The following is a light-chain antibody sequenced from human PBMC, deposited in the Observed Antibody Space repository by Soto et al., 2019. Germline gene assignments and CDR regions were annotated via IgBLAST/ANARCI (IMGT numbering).Light chain of an antibody. CDR2: AAS. J-gene: IGKJ2*01. CDR1: QDIRNH. Sequence: AIQMTQSPSSLSASVGDRVTITCRASQDIRNHLAWYQQKPGTAPKVLISAASSLQTGVPSRFSGGGSGTDFTLTISSLQPEDFATYYCLQDFNFPFTFGQGTKLEVK. CDR3: LQDFNFPFT. V-gene: IGKV1-6*01.